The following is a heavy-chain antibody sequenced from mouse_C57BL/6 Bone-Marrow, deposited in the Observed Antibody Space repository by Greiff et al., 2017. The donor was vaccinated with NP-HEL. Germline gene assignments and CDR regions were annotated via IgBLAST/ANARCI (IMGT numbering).Heavy chain of an antibody. CDR1: GFSLSTFGMG. CDR2: IWWDDDK. V-gene: IGHV8-8*01. CDR3: ARIRIYYYGSSYCYWYFDV. D-gene: IGHD1-1*01. Sequence: QVTLKECGPGILQPSQTLSLTCSFSGFSLSTFGMGVGWIRQPSGKGLEWLAHIWWDDDKYYNPALKSRLTISKDTSKNQVFLKIANVDTADTATYYCARIRIYYYGSSYCYWYFDVWGTGTTVTVSS. J-gene: IGHJ1*03.